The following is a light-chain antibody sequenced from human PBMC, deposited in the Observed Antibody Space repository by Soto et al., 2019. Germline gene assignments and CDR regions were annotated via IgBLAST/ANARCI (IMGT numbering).Light chain of an antibody. J-gene: IGLJ1*01. CDR1: SSDVGGYYY. CDR2: QVS. V-gene: IGLV2-14*01. Sequence: QSALTQPASVSGSPGQSITISCTGTSSDVGGYYYVSWYQHHPGKAPKLMIYQVSNRPSGVSNRFSGSKSGNTASLTISGLQAEDEDHYYCSSYTSSNTFYVFGTGTKV. CDR3: SSYTSSNTFYV.